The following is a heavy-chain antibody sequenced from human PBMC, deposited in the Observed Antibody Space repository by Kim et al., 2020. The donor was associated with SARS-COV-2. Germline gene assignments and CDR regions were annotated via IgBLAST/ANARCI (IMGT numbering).Heavy chain of an antibody. D-gene: IGHD3-10*01. V-gene: IGHV7-4-1*02. CDR1: GYTFTSYP. Sequence: ASVKVSCKASGYTFTSYPMNWVRQAPGQGLEWMGWINTNTGNPTYAQGFTGRFVFSLDTSVSTAYLQISSLKAEDTAVYYSARDLRGPPYYYYAMDVWGQGPTVTVSS. J-gene: IGHJ6*02. CDR2: INTNTGNP. CDR3: ARDLRGPPYYYYAMDV.